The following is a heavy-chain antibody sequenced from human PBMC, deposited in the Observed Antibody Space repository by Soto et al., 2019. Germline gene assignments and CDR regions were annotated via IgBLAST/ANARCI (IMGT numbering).Heavy chain of an antibody. V-gene: IGHV3-33*01. D-gene: IGHD3-10*01. Sequence: QVPLVESGGGVVQPGRSLRLSCAASGFTFSSYGMHWVRQAPGKGLEWVAVIWYDGSNKYYADSVKGRFTISRDNSKNTLYLQMNSLRAEDTAVYYCARDEHYYGSGSSLPFDYWGQGTLVTVSS. CDR2: IWYDGSNK. CDR3: ARDEHYYGSGSSLPFDY. CDR1: GFTFSSYG. J-gene: IGHJ4*02.